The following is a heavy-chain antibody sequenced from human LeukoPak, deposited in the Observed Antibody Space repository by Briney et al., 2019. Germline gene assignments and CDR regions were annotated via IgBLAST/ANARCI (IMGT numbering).Heavy chain of an antibody. CDR2: IIPIFGTA. V-gene: IGHV1-69*05. J-gene: IGHJ6*03. D-gene: IGHD3-3*01. CDR3: ARVPTYYDFWSGYTHYYYYYMDV. Sequence: GASVKVSCKASGYTFTSYGISWVRQAPGQGLEWMGGIIPIFGTANYAQKFQGRVTITTDESTSTAYMELSSLRSEDTAVYYCARVPTYYDFWSGYTHYYYYYMDVWGKGTTVTVSS. CDR1: GYTFTSYG.